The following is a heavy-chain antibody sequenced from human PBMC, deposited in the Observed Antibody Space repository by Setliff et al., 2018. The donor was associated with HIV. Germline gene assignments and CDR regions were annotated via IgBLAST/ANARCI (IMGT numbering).Heavy chain of an antibody. V-gene: IGHV3-11*04. CDR1: GFTFRDHY. Sequence: GGSLRLSCAASGFTFRDHYMTWIRQAPGKGLEWISYISSSGSTTYYADSVKGRFTISRDNAKNSLYLQMNSLRAEDTAVYYCATDPRRLSYWGQGTLVTVSS. CDR2: ISSSGSTT. D-gene: IGHD2-21*01. CDR3: ATDPRRLSY. J-gene: IGHJ4*02.